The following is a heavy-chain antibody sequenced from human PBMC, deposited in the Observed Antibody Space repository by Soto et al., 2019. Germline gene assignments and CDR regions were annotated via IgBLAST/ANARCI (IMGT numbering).Heavy chain of an antibody. CDR2: MNPNSGNT. Sequence: ASVKVSCKASGYTFTSYDINWVRQATGQGLEWMGWMNPNSGNTGYAQKFQGRVTMARNTSISTAYMELSSLRSEDTAVYYCARGYNFYGSGSYYENFDYWGQGPLATVS. J-gene: IGHJ4*02. V-gene: IGHV1-8*01. CDR3: ARGYNFYGSGSYYENFDY. CDR1: GYTFTSYD. D-gene: IGHD3-10*01.